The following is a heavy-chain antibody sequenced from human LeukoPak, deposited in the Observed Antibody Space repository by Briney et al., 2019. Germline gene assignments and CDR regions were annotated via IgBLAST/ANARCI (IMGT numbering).Heavy chain of an antibody. V-gene: IGHV3-23*01. Sequence: GGSLRLSCAASGFTFSSYAMSWVRQAPGKGLEWVSAISGSDGSTYYADSVKGRFTISRDNSKNTLSLQMNSLRAEDTAVYYCARGAVTTTFEYWGQGTLVTVSS. CDR2: ISGSDGST. CDR3: ARGAVTTTFEY. CDR1: GFTFSSYA. D-gene: IGHD4-17*01. J-gene: IGHJ4*02.